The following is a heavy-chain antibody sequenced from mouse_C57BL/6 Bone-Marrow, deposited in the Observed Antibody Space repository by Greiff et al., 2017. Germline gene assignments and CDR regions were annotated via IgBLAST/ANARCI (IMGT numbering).Heavy chain of an antibody. CDR3: ARHKGLRRGFAY. D-gene: IGHD2-2*01. V-gene: IGHV5-6*01. J-gene: IGHJ3*01. Sequence: EVKLVESGGDLVKPGGSLKLSCAASGFTFSSYGMSWVRQTPDKRLEWVATISSGCSYTYSPASVKGRFTFSSDNAKNTLYLQMSSLKSEDTAMYYCARHKGLRRGFAYWGQGTLVTVSA. CDR2: ISSGCSYT. CDR1: GFTFSSYG.